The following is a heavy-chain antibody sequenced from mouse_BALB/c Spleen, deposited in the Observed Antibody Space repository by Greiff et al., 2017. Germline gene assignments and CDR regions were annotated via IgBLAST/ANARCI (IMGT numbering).Heavy chain of an antibody. D-gene: IGHD1-1*01. V-gene: IGHV2-6-7*01. Sequence: QVQLKESGPGLVAPSQSLSITCTVSGFSLPGYGVNWVRQPPGKGLEWLGMIWGDGSTDYNSALKSRLSISKDNSKSQVFLKMNSLQTDDTARYYSARDAVVVSFEVWGAGTTVTVSS. CDR2: IWGDGST. CDR1: GFSLPGYG. CDR3: ARDAVVVSFEV. J-gene: IGHJ1*01.